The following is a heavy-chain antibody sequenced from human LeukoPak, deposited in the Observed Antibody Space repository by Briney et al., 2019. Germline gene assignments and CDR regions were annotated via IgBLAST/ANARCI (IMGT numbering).Heavy chain of an antibody. D-gene: IGHD3-10*01. CDR2: ISGSGGST. V-gene: IGHV3-23*01. Sequence: GGSLRLSCAASGFTFSSYAMSWVRQAPGKGLEWVSAISGSGGSTYYADSVKGRFTISRDNSKNTLYLQMNSLRAEDTAVYYCAKVEKKRNYYGSGSIDYWGQGTLVTVSS. J-gene: IGHJ4*02. CDR3: AKVEKKRNYYGSGSIDY. CDR1: GFTFSSYA.